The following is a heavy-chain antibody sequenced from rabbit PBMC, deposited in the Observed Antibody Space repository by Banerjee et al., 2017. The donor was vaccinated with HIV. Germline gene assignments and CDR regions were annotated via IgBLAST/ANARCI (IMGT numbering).Heavy chain of an antibody. J-gene: IGHJ4*01. Sequence: QSLEESGGGLVKPEGSLKLTCTVSGFSFSNKYVMCWVRQAPGKGLEWIACINTSSGSTVYATWAKGRFTISRTSSTTVTLQMTSLTAADTATYFCARSVAGADWSYALWGPGTLVTVS. D-gene: IGHD8-1*01. CDR2: INTSSGST. CDR3: ARSVAGADWSYAL. CDR1: GFSFSNKYV. V-gene: IGHV1S40*01.